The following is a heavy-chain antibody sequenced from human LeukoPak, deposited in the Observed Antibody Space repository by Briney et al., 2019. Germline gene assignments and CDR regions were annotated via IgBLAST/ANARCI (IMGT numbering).Heavy chain of an antibody. V-gene: IGHV3-64*01. CDR2: ISSNGGST. CDR3: ARDPAY. Sequence: GGSLRLSCAASGFTFSSYAMHWVRQAPGKGLEYVSAISSNGGSTYYANSVKSRFTISRDNSKNTLYLQMGSLRAEDMAVYYCARDPAYWGQGTLVTVSS. J-gene: IGHJ4*02. CDR1: GFTFSSYA.